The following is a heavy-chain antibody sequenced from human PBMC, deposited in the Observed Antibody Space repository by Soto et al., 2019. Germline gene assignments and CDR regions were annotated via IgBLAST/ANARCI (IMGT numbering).Heavy chain of an antibody. Sequence: GGSLRLSCAASGFTFSSYAMHWVRQAPGKGLEWVAVISYDGSNKYYADSVKGRFTISRDNSKNTLYLQMNSLRAEDTAVYYCAKLIMVRGVNYYGMDVWGQGTTVTVSS. CDR2: ISYDGSNK. V-gene: IGHV3-30-3*02. CDR1: GFTFSSYA. CDR3: AKLIMVRGVNYYGMDV. D-gene: IGHD3-10*01. J-gene: IGHJ6*02.